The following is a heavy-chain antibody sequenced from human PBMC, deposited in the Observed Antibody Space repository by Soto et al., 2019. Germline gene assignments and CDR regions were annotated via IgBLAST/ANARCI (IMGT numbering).Heavy chain of an antibody. CDR2: INSDGSST. CDR3: ARDSLRYNWNYLNY. Sequence: LRLSCAASGFTFSSYWMHWVRQAPGKGLVWVSRINSDGSSTSYADSVKGRFTISRDNAKNTLYLQMNSLRAEDTAVYYCARDSLRYNWNYLNYWGQGTLVTVSS. CDR1: GFTFSSYW. V-gene: IGHV3-74*01. J-gene: IGHJ4*02. D-gene: IGHD1-20*01.